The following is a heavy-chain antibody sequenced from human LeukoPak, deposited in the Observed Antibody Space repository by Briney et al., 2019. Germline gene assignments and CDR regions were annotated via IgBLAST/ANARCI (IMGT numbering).Heavy chain of an antibody. CDR2: IRDDAVT. CDR1: GFTVSSPY. Sequence: AAGSLTLSCTVSGFTVSSPYMSWTRQAPGKGLEWVSTIRDDAVTSYAASVKDRFTISRDNSKNTPYLQMSSLRSEDTAVYYCARDKGVGATERFDYWGQGTLVTVSS. J-gene: IGHJ4*02. D-gene: IGHD1-26*01. V-gene: IGHV3-53*01. CDR3: ARDKGVGATERFDY.